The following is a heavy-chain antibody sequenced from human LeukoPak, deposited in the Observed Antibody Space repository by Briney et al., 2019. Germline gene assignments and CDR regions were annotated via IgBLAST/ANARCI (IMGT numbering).Heavy chain of an antibody. D-gene: IGHD4-17*01. CDR2: IIPIFGTA. Sequence: ASVKVSCKASGGTFRSYAIRWVRQAPGHGLEWMGGIIPIFGTANYAQKFQGRVTITADESTSTAYMELSSLRSEDTAVYYCASSYGDYLSIGYWGQGTLVTVSS. CDR1: GGTFRSYA. CDR3: ASSYGDYLSIGY. J-gene: IGHJ4*02. V-gene: IGHV1-69*13.